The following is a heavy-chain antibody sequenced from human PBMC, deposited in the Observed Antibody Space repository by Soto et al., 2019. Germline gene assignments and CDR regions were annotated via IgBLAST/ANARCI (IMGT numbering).Heavy chain of an antibody. J-gene: IGHJ4*02. V-gene: IGHV1-69*08. CDR1: GGTFSSYT. Sequence: QVQLVQSGAEVKKPGSSVKVSCKASGGTFSSYTISWVRQAPGQGLEWMGRIIPILGIANYAQKFQGRVTITADKFTSTAYMELSRLRSEDTAVYYCARDRILTGYYLFDFGGQGTLGTVAS. CDR3: ARDRILTGYYLFDF. D-gene: IGHD3-9*01. CDR2: IIPILGIA.